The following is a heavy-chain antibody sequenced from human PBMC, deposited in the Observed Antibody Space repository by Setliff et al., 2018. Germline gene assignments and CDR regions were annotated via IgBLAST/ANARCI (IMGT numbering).Heavy chain of an antibody. CDR3: ARERIYDGLNYNGMDV. J-gene: IGHJ6*01. CDR2: ISGYDGNT. V-gene: IGHV1-18*01. Sequence: ASVKVSCKTSGYTFSNYGVSWVRQAPGQGLEWMGWISGYDGNTKYAQNLHGRVTMTTDTSTTTAYMELRSLRSDDTAVYYCARERIYDGLNYNGMDVWGQGTTGTVPQ. CDR1: GYTFSNYG. D-gene: IGHD3-3*01.